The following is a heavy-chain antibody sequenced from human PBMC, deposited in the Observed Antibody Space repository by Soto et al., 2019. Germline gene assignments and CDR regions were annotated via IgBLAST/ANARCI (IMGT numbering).Heavy chain of an antibody. CDR1: GFTFSTYS. CDR3: AREGINNYNEYYFDS. CDR2: ISGSGNYT. Sequence: GGSLRLSCAASGFTFSTYSMNWVRQAPGKGLEWVSSISGSGNYTHYADFLRGRFTISRDNAKTSLYLQMNSLRAEDTAVYYCAREGINNYNEYYFDSWGQGSVVTVSS. D-gene: IGHD4-4*01. V-gene: IGHV3-21*01. J-gene: IGHJ4*02.